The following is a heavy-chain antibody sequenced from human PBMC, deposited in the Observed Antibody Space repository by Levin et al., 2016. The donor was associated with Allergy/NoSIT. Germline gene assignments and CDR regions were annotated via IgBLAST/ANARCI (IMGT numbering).Heavy chain of an antibody. Sequence: ASVKVSCKASGYTFTNNDINWVRQAAGHGFEWMGWMNPNSGNTGCAQKFQGRVTMTSNTSTSTAYMEMSSLSSEDTAVYYCTRSPTRSFWSGYYTSHYSYFMDVWGKGTTVTVSS. J-gene: IGHJ6*03. CDR2: MNPNSGNT. D-gene: IGHD3-3*01. V-gene: IGHV1-8*01. CDR3: TRSPTRSFWSGYYTSHYSYFMDV. CDR1: GYTFTNND.